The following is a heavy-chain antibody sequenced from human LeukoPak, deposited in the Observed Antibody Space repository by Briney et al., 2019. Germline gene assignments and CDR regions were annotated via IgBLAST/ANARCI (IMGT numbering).Heavy chain of an antibody. CDR3: ARETIYSDKVIDH. CDR2: ISISNNSI. J-gene: IGHJ4*02. D-gene: IGHD4-17*01. CDR1: GFTLSYYS. Sequence: PGGSLRLSCAASGFTLSYYSFNWVRQAPGKGLEWIAYISISNNSIYYADSVKGRFTISRDNAKNSLYLQMNSLRVEDTAVYYCARETIYSDKVIDHWGQGTPVTVSS. V-gene: IGHV3-48*01.